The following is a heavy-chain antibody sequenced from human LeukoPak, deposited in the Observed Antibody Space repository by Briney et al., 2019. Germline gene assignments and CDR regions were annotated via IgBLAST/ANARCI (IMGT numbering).Heavy chain of an antibody. CDR1: GGSFSGYY. CDR2: INHSGST. J-gene: IGHJ5*02. V-gene: IGHV4-34*01. D-gene: IGHD2-2*02. CDR3: ARVHIVVVPAAIRSLDP. Sequence: SETLSHTCAVYGGSFSGYYWSWIRQPPGKGLKWIGEINHSGSTNYNPSLKSRVTISVDTSKNQFSLKLSSVTAADTAVYYCARVHIVVVPAAIRSLDPWGQGTLVTVSS.